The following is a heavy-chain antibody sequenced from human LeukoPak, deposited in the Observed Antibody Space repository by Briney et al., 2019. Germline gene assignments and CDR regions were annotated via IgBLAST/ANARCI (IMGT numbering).Heavy chain of an antibody. J-gene: IGHJ5*02. CDR2: ISGSGGST. Sequence: PGGSLRLSCAASGFTFSSYAMSWVRQAPGKGLEWVSAISGSGGSTYYADSVRGRFTISRDNSKNTLYLQMNSLRAEDTAVYYCAKDPSLSLWLDPWGQGTLVTVYS. CDR3: AKDPSLSLWLDP. D-gene: IGHD3-16*01. V-gene: IGHV3-23*01. CDR1: GFTFSSYA.